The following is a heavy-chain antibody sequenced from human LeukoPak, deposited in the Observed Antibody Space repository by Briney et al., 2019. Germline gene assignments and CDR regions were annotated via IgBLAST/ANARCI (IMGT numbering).Heavy chain of an antibody. Sequence: GGSLRLSCEASGFTFSNYAMSWVRQAPGKGLEWISAISGSGDNTYYADSVKGRFTISRDNAKNSLYLQMNSLRAEDTAVYYCTRDRAFTMIRGVITNWFDPWGQGTQVTVSS. D-gene: IGHD3-10*01. CDR1: GFTFSNYA. J-gene: IGHJ5*02. CDR2: ISGSGDNT. V-gene: IGHV3-23*01. CDR3: TRDRAFTMIRGVITNWFDP.